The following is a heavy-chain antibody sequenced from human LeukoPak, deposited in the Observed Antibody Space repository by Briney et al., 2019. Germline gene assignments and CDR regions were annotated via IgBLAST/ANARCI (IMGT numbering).Heavy chain of an antibody. CDR1: GYTFTGYY. CDR2: MNPNSGNT. J-gene: IGHJ4*02. CDR3: ASRGGSTTGSDFDY. V-gene: IGHV1-8*02. D-gene: IGHD3-16*01. Sequence: GASVKVSCKASGYTFTGYYMHWVRQAPGQGLEWMGWMNPNSGNTGYAQKFQGRVTMTRNTSISTAYMELSSLRSEDTAVYYCASRGGSTTGSDFDYWGQGTLVTVSS.